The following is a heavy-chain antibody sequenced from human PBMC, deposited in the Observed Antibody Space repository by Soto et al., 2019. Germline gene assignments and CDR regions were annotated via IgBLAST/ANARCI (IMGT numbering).Heavy chain of an antibody. CDR2: ISGSGSNT. D-gene: IGHD3-10*01. J-gene: IGHJ5*02. CDR1: GFTFSSYA. CDR3: ARFYFRGVYWFDP. V-gene: IGHV3-21*01. Sequence: PGGSLRLSCAASGFTFSSYAMSWVRQAPGKGLEWVSSISGSGSNTNYADSVKGRFTISRDNAKNSLYLQMNSLRAEDTAVYYCARFYFRGVYWFDPRGQGTLVTVSS.